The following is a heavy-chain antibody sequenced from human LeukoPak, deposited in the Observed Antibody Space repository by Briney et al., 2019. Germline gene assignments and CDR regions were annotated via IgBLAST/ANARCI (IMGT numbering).Heavy chain of an antibody. J-gene: IGHJ3*01. CDR1: GFTVSSNY. CDR3: ANNRYSSRWRGAFDV. Sequence: GGSLRLSCAASGFTVSSNYMSWVRQAPGKGLEWVSVIYSGGSTYYADSVKGRFTISRDNSKNTLYLQMNSLRAEDTAVYYCANNRYSSRWRGAFDVWGQGTMVTVSS. V-gene: IGHV3-53*01. D-gene: IGHD6-13*01. CDR2: IYSGGST.